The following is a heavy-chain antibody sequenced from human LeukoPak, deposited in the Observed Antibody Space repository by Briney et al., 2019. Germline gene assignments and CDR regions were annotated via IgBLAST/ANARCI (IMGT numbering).Heavy chain of an antibody. D-gene: IGHD3-16*01. CDR3: ASDRFYFGV. Sequence: PGGSLRLSCAASGFTFSSYWMHWVRQAPGKVLEWVANIKLDGTEKYYVDSVKARFTISRDNAKNSLYLQMNSLRAEDTAVYYCASDRFYFGVWGQGTLVTVSS. V-gene: IGHV3-7*05. J-gene: IGHJ4*02. CDR2: IKLDGTEK. CDR1: GFTFSSYW.